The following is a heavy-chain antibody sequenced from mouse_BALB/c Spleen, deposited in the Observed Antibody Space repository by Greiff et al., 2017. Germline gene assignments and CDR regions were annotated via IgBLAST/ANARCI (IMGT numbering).Heavy chain of an antibody. D-gene: IGHD2-12*01. CDR3: VRLEYDVPYYYAMDY. V-gene: IGHV10-1*02. Sequence: EVQLVESGGGLVQPKGSLKLSCAASGFTFNTYAMNWVRQAPGKGLEWVARIRSKSNNYATYYADSVKDRFTISRDDSQSMLYLQMNNLKTEDTAMYYCVRLEYDVPYYYAMDYWGQGTSVTVSS. CDR2: IRSKSNNYAT. J-gene: IGHJ4*01. CDR1: GFTFNTYA.